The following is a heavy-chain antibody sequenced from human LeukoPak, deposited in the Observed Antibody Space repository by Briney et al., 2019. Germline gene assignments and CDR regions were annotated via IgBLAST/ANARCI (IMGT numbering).Heavy chain of an antibody. CDR2: IKQDGSEK. D-gene: IGHD2-15*01. CDR1: GFTLSSYW. Sequence: GGSLRLSCAASGFTLSSYWMSWVRQAPGKGLEWVANIKQDGSEKYYVDSVKGRFTISRDNAKNSLCLQMNSLRAEDTAVYYCARGVVVVAAHQAWFDPWGQGTLVTVSS. CDR3: ARGVVVVAAHQAWFDP. V-gene: IGHV3-7*01. J-gene: IGHJ5*02.